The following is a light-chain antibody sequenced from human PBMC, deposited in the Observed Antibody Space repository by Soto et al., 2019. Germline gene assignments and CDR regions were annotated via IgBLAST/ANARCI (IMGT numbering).Light chain of an antibody. Sequence: EIVLTQSPATLSLSPGERATLSCRASQSVSTYLAWYQQKPGQAPRLLIYDASTRATGIPARFSGSGSGTDFTLSFSSLEPEDFAVYYCQQRGNWPRTFGQGTKVDIK. CDR1: QSVSTY. V-gene: IGKV3-11*01. CDR3: QQRGNWPRT. J-gene: IGKJ1*01. CDR2: DAS.